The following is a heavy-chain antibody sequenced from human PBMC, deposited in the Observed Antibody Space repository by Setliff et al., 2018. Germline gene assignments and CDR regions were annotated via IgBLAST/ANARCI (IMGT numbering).Heavy chain of an antibody. D-gene: IGHD3-22*01. Sequence: KTSETLSLTCTVSGGSISSGDYYWSWIRQPPGKGLEFVGYIYYSGSTYYNPSLKSRVTISIDTSKNQFSLKVNSVTAADTAVYYCASAPLLYSDSSGLSCTFSIWGQGTMVTVSS. V-gene: IGHV4-30-4*08. CDR2: IYYSGST. CDR1: GGSISSGDYY. J-gene: IGHJ3*02. CDR3: ASAPLLYSDSSGLSCTFSI.